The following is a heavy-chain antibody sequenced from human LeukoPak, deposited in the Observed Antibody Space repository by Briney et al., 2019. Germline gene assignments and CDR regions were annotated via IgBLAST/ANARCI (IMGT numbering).Heavy chain of an antibody. CDR1: QRPINPSA. J-gene: IGHJ5*02. V-gene: IGHV1-69*13. CDR2: LSPVLA. Sequence: SLVKLSCKPAQRPINPSAISSVPQAAGHGLECRGGLSPVLATYAQKLQGRVTITADESTDTVYMDLGSLTSEDTATYFCARDREISARPGGWFDPWGQGTLVTVPS. D-gene: IGHD6-6*01. CDR3: ARDREISARPGGWFDP.